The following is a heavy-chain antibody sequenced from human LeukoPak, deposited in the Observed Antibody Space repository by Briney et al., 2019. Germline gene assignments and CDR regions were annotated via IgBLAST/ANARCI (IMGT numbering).Heavy chain of an antibody. Sequence: GASVKVSGMASGGTFSSYAISWVRQAPGQGLEWMGGIIPIFGTANYAQKFQGRVTITADESTSTAYMEPSSLRSEDTAVYYCARESGNYYAGADYYYYMDVWGKGTTVTVSS. J-gene: IGHJ6*03. V-gene: IGHV1-69*13. D-gene: IGHD4-11*01. CDR1: GGTFSSYA. CDR2: IIPIFGTA. CDR3: ARESGNYYAGADYYYYMDV.